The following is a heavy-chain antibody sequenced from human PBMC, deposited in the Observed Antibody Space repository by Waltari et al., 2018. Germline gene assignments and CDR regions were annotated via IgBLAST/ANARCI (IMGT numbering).Heavy chain of an antibody. J-gene: IGHJ4*02. CDR3: ATGIAAAGLVDY. CDR1: GFTVSSNY. V-gene: IGHV3-53*01. CDR2: IYSGGST. Sequence: EVQLVESGGGLIQPGGSLRLSCAASGFTVSSNYMSWVRQAPGKGLEWVSVIYSGGSTYSADSVKGRFTIARDNSKNTLYLQMNSRRAEDTAVYYCATGIAAAGLVDYWGQGTLVTVSS. D-gene: IGHD6-13*01.